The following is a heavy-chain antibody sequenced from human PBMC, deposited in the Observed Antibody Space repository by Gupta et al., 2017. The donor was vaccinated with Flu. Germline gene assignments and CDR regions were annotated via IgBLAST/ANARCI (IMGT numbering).Heavy chain of an antibody. CDR2: TYYGSEWYN. V-gene: IGHV6-1*01. CDR3: ARGGVPASGRWFDP. CDR1: GDSVPSNSAA. D-gene: IGHD2-2*01. Sequence: QVQLQQSGPGLVKPSQTVSLTCAISGDSVPSNSAAWNWIRQSPSRGLEWLGRTYYGSEWYNDYAVSVKSRITINPDTSKNQFSLQLNSVTPEDTAVYYCARGGVPASGRWFDPWGQGTLVTVSS. J-gene: IGHJ5*02.